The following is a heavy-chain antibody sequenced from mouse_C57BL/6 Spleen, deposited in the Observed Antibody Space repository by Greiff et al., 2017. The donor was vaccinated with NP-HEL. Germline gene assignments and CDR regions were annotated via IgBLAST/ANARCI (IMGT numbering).Heavy chain of an antibody. CDR2: IYPGDGDT. CDR3: ARGSTFAY. J-gene: IGHJ2*01. Sequence: QVQLKESGPELVKPGASVKISCKASGYAFSSSWMNWVKQRPGKGLEWIGRIYPGDGDTNYNGKFKGKATLTADKSSSTAYMQLSSLTSEDSAVYFCARGSTFAYWGQGTTLTVSS. V-gene: IGHV1-82*01. D-gene: IGHD1-1*01. CDR1: GYAFSSSW.